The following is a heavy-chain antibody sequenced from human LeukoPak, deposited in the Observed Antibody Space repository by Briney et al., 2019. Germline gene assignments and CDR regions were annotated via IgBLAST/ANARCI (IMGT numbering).Heavy chain of an antibody. J-gene: IGHJ3*02. V-gene: IGHV4-39*01. CDR2: IYYSGST. CDR1: GGSISSSSYY. CDR3: ARTRQGLRFLEWSIKGAFDI. D-gene: IGHD3-3*01. Sequence: SETLSLTCTVSGGSISSSSYYWVWIRQPPGKGLEWIGSIYYSGSTYYNPSLKSRVIISVDTSKNQFSLELTSVTAADTAVYYCARTRQGLRFLEWSIKGAFDIWGQGTMVTVSS.